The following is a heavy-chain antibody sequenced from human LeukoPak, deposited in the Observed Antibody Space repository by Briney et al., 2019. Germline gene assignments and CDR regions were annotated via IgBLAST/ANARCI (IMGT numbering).Heavy chain of an antibody. Sequence: GGSLRLSCATSGFTFSDYAMSWVRQAPGRGLEWVSAISGSASSTYYADSVKGRFTISRDNSKSTLYLQMNSLRADDTAVYYCAKDPGYFSGEGSWGQGTLVTVSS. CDR3: AKDPGYFSGEGS. CDR2: ISGSASST. CDR1: GFTFSDYA. V-gene: IGHV3-23*01. D-gene: IGHD3-10*01. J-gene: IGHJ4*02.